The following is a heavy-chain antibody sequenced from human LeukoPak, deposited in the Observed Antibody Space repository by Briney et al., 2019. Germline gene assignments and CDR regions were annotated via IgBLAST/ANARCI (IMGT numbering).Heavy chain of an antibody. Sequence: SETLSLTCTISGGSFIGYYWSWIRQPAGKALEWIGRIYTTGTNYDPSLKSRVAMSVDTSKNKFSLKLSSVTAADTAVYYCAKDEVVPAAIRTFDYWGQGTLVTVSS. D-gene: IGHD2-2*02. CDR2: IYTTGT. CDR3: AKDEVVPAAIRTFDY. CDR1: GGSFIGYY. J-gene: IGHJ4*02. V-gene: IGHV4-4*07.